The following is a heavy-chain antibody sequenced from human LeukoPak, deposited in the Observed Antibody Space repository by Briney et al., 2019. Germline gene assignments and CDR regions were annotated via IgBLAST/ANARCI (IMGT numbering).Heavy chain of an antibody. J-gene: IGHJ3*02. CDR1: GFTFSSYA. Sequence: GGSLRLSCAASGFTFSSYAMSWVCQAPGKGLEWVSAISGSGSSTYYADSVKGRFTISRDNSKNTLYLQMNSLRAEDTAVYYCAKRYYDSSGYQPTPDAFDIWGQGTMVTVSS. D-gene: IGHD3-22*01. CDR2: ISGSGSST. CDR3: AKRYYDSSGYQPTPDAFDI. V-gene: IGHV3-23*01.